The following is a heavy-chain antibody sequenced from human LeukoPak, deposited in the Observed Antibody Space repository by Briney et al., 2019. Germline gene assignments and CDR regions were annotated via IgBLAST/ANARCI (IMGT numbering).Heavy chain of an antibody. CDR3: AKGSIHYDLYYYYYGMDV. CDR2: ISGSGGST. D-gene: IGHD5-12*01. V-gene: IGHV3-23*01. Sequence: PGGSLRLSCAASGFTFSSYAMSWVRQAPGKGLEWVSAISGSGGSTYYADSVKGRFTISRDNSKNTLYLQMNSLRAEDTAVYYCAKGSIHYDLYYYYYGMDVWGQGTTVTASS. J-gene: IGHJ6*02. CDR1: GFTFSSYA.